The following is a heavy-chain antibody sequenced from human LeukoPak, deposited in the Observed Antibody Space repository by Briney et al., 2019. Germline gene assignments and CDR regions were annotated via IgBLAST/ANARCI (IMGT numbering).Heavy chain of an antibody. CDR3: ATATVVASTRGWFDP. J-gene: IGHJ5*02. D-gene: IGHD2-2*01. CDR2: IHYSGST. Sequence: PSETLSLTCSVSGGSISSNSYYWGWIRQPPGKGLEWIGSIHYSGSTYYNPSLKSRVTISVDMSKNLFSLKLNSVSAADTAVYYCATATVVASTRGWFDPWGQGTLVTVSS. V-gene: IGHV4-39*01. CDR1: GGSISSNSYY.